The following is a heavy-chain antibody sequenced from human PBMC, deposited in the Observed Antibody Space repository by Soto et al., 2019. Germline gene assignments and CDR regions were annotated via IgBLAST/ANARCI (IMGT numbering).Heavy chain of an antibody. CDR3: ARVAVAGIGFDY. V-gene: IGHV4-34*01. J-gene: IGHJ4*02. CDR1: GGSFSGYY. D-gene: IGHD6-19*01. Sequence: QVQLQQWGAGLLKPSETLSLTCAVYGGSFSGYYWSWIRQPPGKGLEWIGEINHSGSTNYNPSLKSRVTISVDTSKNQFSLKLSSVNAADTAVYYCARVAVAGIGFDYWGQGTLVTVSS. CDR2: INHSGST.